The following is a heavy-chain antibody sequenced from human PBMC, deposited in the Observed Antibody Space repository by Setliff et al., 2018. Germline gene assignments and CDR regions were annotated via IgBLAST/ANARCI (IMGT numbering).Heavy chain of an antibody. Sequence: PGGSLRLSCVASGFTFKNYGMHWVRQAPGKGLEWVAVIWYDGNNKDHADSVKGRFTISRDNSKNTLYLQMDSLRVEDTAVYYCVRGEMSSTSPRADWGQGTQVTVSS. D-gene: IGHD2-2*01. V-gene: IGHV3-33*01. CDR2: IWYDGNNK. CDR3: VRGEMSSTSPRAD. J-gene: IGHJ4*02. CDR1: GFTFKNYG.